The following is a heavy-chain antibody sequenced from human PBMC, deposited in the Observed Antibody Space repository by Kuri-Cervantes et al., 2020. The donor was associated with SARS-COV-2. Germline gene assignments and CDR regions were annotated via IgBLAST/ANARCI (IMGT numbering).Heavy chain of an antibody. D-gene: IGHD2-2*02. CDR1: GFTFSSYS. V-gene: IGHV3-21*01. CDR2: ISSSSSYI. Sequence: GGSLRLSCAASGFTFSSYSMNWVRQAPGKGLEWVSSISSSSSYIYYADSVKGRFTISRDNAKNSLYLQMNSLRAEDTAVYYCARAPNVVPAAIGGGYWGQGTLVTVSS. J-gene: IGHJ4*02. CDR3: ARAPNVVPAAIGGGY.